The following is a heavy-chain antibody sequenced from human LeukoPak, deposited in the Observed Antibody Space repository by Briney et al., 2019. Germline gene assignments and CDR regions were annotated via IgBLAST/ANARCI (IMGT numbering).Heavy chain of an antibody. Sequence: GGTLRPSCAASGFTFITYAVHWVRQAPGKGLEWVAVISYDGSDKYYADSVKGRFTISRDNSKNTLYLQMNSLRTEDTAVYYCTRSVREGYFDYWGQGTLVTVSS. V-gene: IGHV3-30*04. CDR3: TRSVREGYFDY. CDR1: GFTFITYA. CDR2: ISYDGSDK. J-gene: IGHJ4*02. D-gene: IGHD4-23*01.